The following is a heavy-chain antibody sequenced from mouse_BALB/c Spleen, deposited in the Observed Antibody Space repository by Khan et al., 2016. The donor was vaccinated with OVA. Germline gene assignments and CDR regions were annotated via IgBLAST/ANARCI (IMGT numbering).Heavy chain of an antibody. Sequence: VELVESGAELMKPGASVKISCKATGYTFSSYWIEWVKQRPGHGLEWIGEILPGSGRNNYNEKFKGKATFTADTSSNTAYMQLSSLTSEDSAVYYCARGDYYSSSSWFGYWGQGTLVTVSA. V-gene: IGHV1-9*01. CDR3: ARGDYYSSSSWFGY. J-gene: IGHJ3*01. D-gene: IGHD1-1*01. CDR1: GYTFSSYW. CDR2: ILPGSGRN.